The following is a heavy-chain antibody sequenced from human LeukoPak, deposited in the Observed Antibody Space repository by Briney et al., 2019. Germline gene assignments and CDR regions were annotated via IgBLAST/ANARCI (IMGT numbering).Heavy chain of an antibody. CDR1: GFTFSSYS. CDR3: ARAVDIVATTPRY. V-gene: IGHV3-21*01. CDR2: ISSSSSYI. D-gene: IGHD5-12*01. J-gene: IGHJ4*02. Sequence: GGSLRLSCAASGFTFSSYSMNWVRQAPGKGLEWVSSISSSSSYIYYADSVKGRFTISRDNAKNSLYLQMNSLRAEDTAVYYCARAVDIVATTPRYWGQGTLVTVSS.